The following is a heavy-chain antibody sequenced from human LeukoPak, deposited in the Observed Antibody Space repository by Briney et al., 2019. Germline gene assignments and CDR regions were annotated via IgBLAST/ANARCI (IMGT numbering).Heavy chain of an antibody. D-gene: IGHD5-12*01. CDR2: IRYDGSNK. Sequence: PGGSLRLSCAASGFTVSSNYLSWVRQAPGKGLEWVAFIRYDGSNKYYADSVKGRFTISRDNSKNTLYLQMNSLRAEDTAVYYCAKDRGIVATMSFGYWGQGTLVTVSS. J-gene: IGHJ4*02. V-gene: IGHV3-30*02. CDR1: GFTVSSNY. CDR3: AKDRGIVATMSFGY.